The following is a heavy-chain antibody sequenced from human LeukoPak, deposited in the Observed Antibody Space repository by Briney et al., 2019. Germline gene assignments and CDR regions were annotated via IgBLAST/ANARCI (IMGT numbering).Heavy chain of an antibody. Sequence: GGSLRLSCAASGFTFSDYYMSWIRQAPGKGLEWVSYISSSGSTIYYADSVKGRFTISRDNAKNSLYLQMNSLRAEDTAVYYCAKDRAYCSSTSCSYYFDYWGQGTLVTVSS. V-gene: IGHV3-11*01. CDR3: AKDRAYCSSTSCSYYFDY. D-gene: IGHD2-2*01. CDR1: GFTFSDYY. CDR2: ISSSGSTI. J-gene: IGHJ4*02.